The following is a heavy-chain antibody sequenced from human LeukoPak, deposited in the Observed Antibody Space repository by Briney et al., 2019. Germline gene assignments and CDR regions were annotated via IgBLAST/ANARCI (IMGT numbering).Heavy chain of an antibody. J-gene: IGHJ4*02. D-gene: IGHD3-10*01. CDR3: ARVKDSYYYGSGSHTPDY. CDR1: RFTSSTFW. Sequence: GGSLRPSCAASRFTSSTFWMRWVRQADRKGGGWVANIKQDGSEKYYMDSVKGRFTISRDNAKNSLYLQMNSLRAEDTAVYYCARVKDSYYYGSGSHTPDYWGQGTLVTVSS. CDR2: IKQDGSEK. V-gene: IGHV3-7*01.